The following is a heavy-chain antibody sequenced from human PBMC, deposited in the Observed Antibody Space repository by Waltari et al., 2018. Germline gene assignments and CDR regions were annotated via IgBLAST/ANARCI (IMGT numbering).Heavy chain of an antibody. CDR1: GFTFRSYW. D-gene: IGHD6-19*01. V-gene: IGHV3-74*01. J-gene: IGHJ4*02. CDR2: IKSDGSRT. Sequence: EVQLVESGGGLVQPGGSLRLSCAASGFTFRSYWMQWVRQAPGKGMVWVSRIKSDGSRTSYVDSVKGRFTICRDNTKNTVYLQMNSLRAEDTAVYYCVRDRDSGWPFDYWGQGTLVTVSS. CDR3: VRDRDSGWPFDY.